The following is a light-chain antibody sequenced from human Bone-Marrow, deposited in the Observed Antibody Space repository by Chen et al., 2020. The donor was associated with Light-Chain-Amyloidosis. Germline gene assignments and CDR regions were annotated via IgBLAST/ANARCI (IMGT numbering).Light chain of an antibody. CDR3: QVWDRSSDRPV. V-gene: IGLV3-21*02. CDR2: DDS. CDR1: NIGSTS. Sequence: SYVLTQPSSVSVAPGQTATIACGGNNIGSTSVNWYQQTPGQAPLLVVYDDSDRPSGIPERLSGSNSGNTATLTISMVEAGDEADYYCQVWDRSSDRPVFGGGTKLTVL. J-gene: IGLJ3*02.